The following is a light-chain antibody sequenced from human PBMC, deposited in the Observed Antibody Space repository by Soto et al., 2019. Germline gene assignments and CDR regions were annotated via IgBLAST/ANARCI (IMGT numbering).Light chain of an antibody. CDR2: DAS. V-gene: IGKV3-11*01. Sequence: EIVLTQSPATLSLSPGERATLSCRASQSVSSFFAWFHQKPGQAPRLLLFDASNRATGIPARFSGGGSGTDFTLTISSLEPEDFAVYYCQQRSNWPQLTFGGGTKVEIE. CDR3: QQRSNWPQLT. CDR1: QSVSSF. J-gene: IGKJ4*01.